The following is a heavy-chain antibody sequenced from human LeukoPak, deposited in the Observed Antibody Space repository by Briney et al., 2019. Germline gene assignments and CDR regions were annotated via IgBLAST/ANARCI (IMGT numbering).Heavy chain of an antibody. Sequence: SETLSLTCTVSGGSISSYYWSWIRQPPGKGLEWIGRIYTSGRTNYNPSLKSRVTISVDTSKNQFSLKLSSVTAADTAVYYCARDRSSGWYPTGNWFDPWGQGTLVTVSS. CDR3: ARDRSSGWYPTGNWFDP. J-gene: IGHJ5*02. CDR1: GGSISSYY. CDR2: IYTSGRT. V-gene: IGHV4-4*08. D-gene: IGHD6-19*01.